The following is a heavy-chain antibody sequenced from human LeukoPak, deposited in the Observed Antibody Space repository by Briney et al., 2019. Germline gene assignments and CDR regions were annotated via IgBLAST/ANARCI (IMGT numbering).Heavy chain of an antibody. Sequence: GGSLRLSCAASGFTFSSYAMTWVRQAPGKGLEWVSVINNSGGSTYYADSVKGRFTISRDNSKNRLYLQMNSLRAEDTAVYYCAKDRTMGYWGQGTLVTVSA. CDR3: AKDRTMGY. V-gene: IGHV3-23*01. CDR1: GFTFSSYA. CDR2: INNSGGST. D-gene: IGHD3-10*01. J-gene: IGHJ4*02.